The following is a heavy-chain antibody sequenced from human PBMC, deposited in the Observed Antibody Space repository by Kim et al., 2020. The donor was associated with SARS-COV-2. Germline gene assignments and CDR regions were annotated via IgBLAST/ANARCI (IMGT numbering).Heavy chain of an antibody. Sequence: GGSLRLSCAASGFTFSSSAMHWVRQAPGKGLEWVAVISYDAKHKYYADSVKGRFTISRDNSKNTLYLQMNSLRAEDTAVYYCARDANWGYYFDYWGQGTLVTVSS. J-gene: IGHJ4*02. D-gene: IGHD7-27*01. V-gene: IGHV3-30*04. CDR2: ISYDAKHK. CDR1: GFTFSSSA. CDR3: ARDANWGYYFDY.